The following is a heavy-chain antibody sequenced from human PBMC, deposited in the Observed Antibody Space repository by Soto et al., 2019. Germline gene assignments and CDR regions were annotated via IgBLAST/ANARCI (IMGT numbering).Heavy chain of an antibody. CDR1: GFTFPNYA. CDR2: VTGRASST. V-gene: IGHV3-23*01. D-gene: IGHD6-13*01. J-gene: IGHJ3*02. Sequence: EVRLLESGGGLVQPGGSLRLSCFASGFTFPNYAMSWVRQAPGKGLEWVSVVTGRASSTYYADSVEGRFTISRGNSRNTVFLQMNSLGAEDTAVYYCAKQFPSKKKQLLGAYSFHIWGQGTMLTVSS. CDR3: AKQFPSKKKQLLGAYSFHI.